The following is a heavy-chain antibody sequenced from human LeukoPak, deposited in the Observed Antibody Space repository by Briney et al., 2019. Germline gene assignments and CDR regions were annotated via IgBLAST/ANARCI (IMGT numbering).Heavy chain of an antibody. CDR1: GYLFTGYY. J-gene: IGHJ4*02. Sequence: ASVKVSCKASGYLFTGYYIHWVRQAPGQGLEWMGWINPNNGGTNYAQKLQGRVTMTTDTSTSTAYMELRSLRSDDTAVYYCARGLYYDSSGYYSWGQGTLVTVSS. V-gene: IGHV1-18*01. CDR2: INPNNGGT. D-gene: IGHD3-22*01. CDR3: ARGLYYDSSGYYS.